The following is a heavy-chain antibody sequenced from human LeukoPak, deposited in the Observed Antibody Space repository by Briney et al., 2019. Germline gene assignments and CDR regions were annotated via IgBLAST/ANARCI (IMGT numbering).Heavy chain of an antibody. D-gene: IGHD2-2*01. CDR2: ISGSGGST. J-gene: IGHJ4*02. CDR3: AKGRVRGYCSSTSCSSFDY. CDR1: GFTFSSYA. Sequence: GGSLRLSCAASGFTFSSYAMSWVRQAPGKGQEWVSAISGSGGSTYYADSVKGRFTISRDNSKNTLYLQMNSLRAEDTAVYYCAKGRVRGYCSSTSCSSFDYWGQGTLVTVSS. V-gene: IGHV3-23*01.